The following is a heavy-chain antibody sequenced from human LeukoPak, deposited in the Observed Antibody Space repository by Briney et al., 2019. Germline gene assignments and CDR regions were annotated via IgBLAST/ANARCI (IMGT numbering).Heavy chain of an antibody. CDR1: GGSFSGYY. CDR2: INHSGST. V-gene: IGHV4-34*01. CDR3: ARGPDGDVLMVYATFDY. Sequence: PSENLSLTCAVYGGSFSGYYWSWIRQPPGKGLEWIGEINHSGSTNYNPSLKSRVTISVDTSKNQFSLKLSSVTAADTAVYYCARGPDGDVLMVYATFDYWGQGTLVTVSS. D-gene: IGHD2-8*01. J-gene: IGHJ4*02.